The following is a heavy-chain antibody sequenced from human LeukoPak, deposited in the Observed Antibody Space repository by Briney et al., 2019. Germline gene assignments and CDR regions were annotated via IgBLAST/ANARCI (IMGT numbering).Heavy chain of an antibody. CDR3: ARDQGSYYDILTGFRGNYFDY. CDR1: GGSISSGDYY. V-gene: IGHV4-30-4*01. J-gene: IGHJ4*02. D-gene: IGHD3-9*01. CDR2: IYYSGST. Sequence: SETLSLPCTVSGGSISSGDYYWSWIRQPPGKGLEWIGYIYYSGSTYYNPSLKSRVTISVDTSKNQFSLKLSSVTAADTAVYYCARDQGSYYDILTGFRGNYFDYWGQGTLVTVSS.